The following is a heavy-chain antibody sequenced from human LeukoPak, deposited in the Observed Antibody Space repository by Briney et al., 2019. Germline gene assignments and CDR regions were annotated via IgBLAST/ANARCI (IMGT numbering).Heavy chain of an antibody. CDR2: ISSSSSSYI. V-gene: IGHV3-21*01. Sequence: GGSPRLSCAASGFTFSSYSMNWVRQAPGKGLEWVSSISSSSSSYIYYADSVKGRFTISRDNAKNSLYLQMNSLRAEDTAVYYCARVPLSYDILTGYYTPLEYYYYGMDVWGQGTTVTVSS. CDR1: GFTFSSYS. D-gene: IGHD3-9*01. J-gene: IGHJ6*02. CDR3: ARVPLSYDILTGYYTPLEYYYYGMDV.